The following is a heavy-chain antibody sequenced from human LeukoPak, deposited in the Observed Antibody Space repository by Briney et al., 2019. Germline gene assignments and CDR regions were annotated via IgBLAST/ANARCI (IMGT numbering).Heavy chain of an antibody. Sequence: ASVKVSCKASGYTFISYGISWVRQAPGQGLEWMGWISAYNGNTNYAQKLQGRVTMTTDTSTSTAYMELRSLRSDDTAADYSARDRSYPPQLLRDYYYYMDVWGKGTTVTVSS. CDR2: ISAYNGNT. V-gene: IGHV1-18*01. CDR3: ARDRSYPPQLLRDYYYYMDV. J-gene: IGHJ6*03. D-gene: IGHD2-15*01. CDR1: GYTFISYG.